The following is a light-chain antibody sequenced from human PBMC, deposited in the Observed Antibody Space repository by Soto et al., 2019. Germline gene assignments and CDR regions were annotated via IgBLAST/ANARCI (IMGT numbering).Light chain of an antibody. V-gene: IGKV1-5*01. Sequence: DIQVTQSPPXLSASVGDRVTITCRASQTISTWMAWYQQKPGKAPKLLVYDASTLQSGVASRFSGSGSGTEFTLIISGLQPDDSATYYCQQYTNTNNPWMFGQGTKVDIK. CDR1: QTISTW. CDR3: QQYTNTNNPWM. CDR2: DAS. J-gene: IGKJ1*01.